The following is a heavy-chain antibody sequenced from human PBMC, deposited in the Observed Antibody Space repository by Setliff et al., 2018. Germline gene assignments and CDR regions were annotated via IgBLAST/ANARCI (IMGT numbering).Heavy chain of an antibody. J-gene: IGHJ6*03. Sequence: ASVKVSCKASGGTFSSYAISWVRQAPGQGLEWMGGINHNSGGTNYAQKFQGRVTMTRDTSISTAYMELSRLRSDDTAVYYCAKDLGDDGHYYYYMDVWGKGTTVTVSS. V-gene: IGHV1-2*02. CDR1: GGTFSSYA. CDR2: INHNSGGT. D-gene: IGHD4-17*01. CDR3: AKDLGDDGHYYYYMDV.